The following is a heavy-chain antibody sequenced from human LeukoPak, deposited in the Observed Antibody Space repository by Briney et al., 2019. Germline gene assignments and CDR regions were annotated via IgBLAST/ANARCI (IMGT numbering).Heavy chain of an antibody. D-gene: IGHD5-18*01. CDR1: GGSFSGYY. Sequence: SETLSLTCAVYGGSFSGYYWSWIRQPPXXXXXWIGEINHSGSTNYNPSLKSRVTISVDTSKNQFSLKLSSVTAADTAVYYCARGRDTAMVTPFDYWGQGTLVTVSS. CDR2: INHSGST. V-gene: IGHV4-34*01. J-gene: IGHJ4*02. CDR3: ARGRDTAMVTPFDY.